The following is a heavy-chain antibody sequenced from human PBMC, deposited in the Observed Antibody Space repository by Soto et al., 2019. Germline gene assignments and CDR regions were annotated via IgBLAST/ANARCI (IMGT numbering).Heavy chain of an antibody. CDR2: IYYSGST. Sequence: SETLSLTCTVSGGYISSSSYYWGWIRKPPGKGMEWIGSIYYSGSTYYNPSLKSRDTISVDTSKNQFSLKLSSVTAAVTAVYYFEGVVNPPAIFDYWGQGTLVTVSS. J-gene: IGHJ4*02. CDR1: GGYISSSSYY. V-gene: IGHV4-39*01. CDR3: EGVVNPPAIFDY. D-gene: IGHD3-22*01.